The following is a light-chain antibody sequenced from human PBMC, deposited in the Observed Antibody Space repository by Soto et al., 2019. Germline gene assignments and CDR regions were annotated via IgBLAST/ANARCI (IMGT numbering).Light chain of an antibody. CDR2: AAS. Sequence: DIQMTQSPSFVSASVGDRVTITCRASQGISSWLAWYQHRPGRAPKLLIHAASNLESGVPSRFRGSGSGTDFPLTISSLQPEDFATYYCQQTTSFPLTFGGGPKVEIK. V-gene: IGKV1-12*01. J-gene: IGKJ4*01. CDR1: QGISSW. CDR3: QQTTSFPLT.